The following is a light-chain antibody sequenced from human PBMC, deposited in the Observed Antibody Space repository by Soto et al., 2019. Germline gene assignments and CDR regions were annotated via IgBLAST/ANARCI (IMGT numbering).Light chain of an antibody. V-gene: IGKV3-20*01. J-gene: IGKJ1*01. CDR3: QQYGASPWT. CDR2: DAS. CDR1: QSVGGRS. Sequence: EIVLTQSTGTLSLFPGESATLSCRASQSVGGRSLACYQQKRGQAPRLLIYDASTRATGIPGRFSGSGSGTDFILTISRLEPEDFAVYHCQQYGASPWTFGQGTKVEIK.